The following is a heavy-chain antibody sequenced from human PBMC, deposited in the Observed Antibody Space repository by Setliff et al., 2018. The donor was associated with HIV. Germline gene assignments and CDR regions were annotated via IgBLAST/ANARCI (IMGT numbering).Heavy chain of an antibody. V-gene: IGHV3-72*01. J-gene: IGHJ4*02. CDR2: TRNKANGYIT. CDR3: VRAAAGLDI. CDR1: GFTLSDYY. Sequence: GGSLRLSCAVSGFTLSDYYMDWVRQAPGKGLEWVGRTRNKANGYITEYGASVQGRFTVSRDNSKDSLSLQMNNLKAEDTAVYYCVRAAAGLDIWSQGIRVTVSS.